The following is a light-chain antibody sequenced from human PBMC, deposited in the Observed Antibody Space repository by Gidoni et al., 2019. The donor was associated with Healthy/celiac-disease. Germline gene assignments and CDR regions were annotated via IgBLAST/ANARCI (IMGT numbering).Light chain of an antibody. CDR2: AAS. CDR1: QCISNY. J-gene: IGKJ2*01. Sequence: DIQMTQSPSSLSASVGDRVTITCRASQCISNYLAWYQQKTGKVPKLLIYAASTLQSGVPSRFSVSGSGTDFTLTISSLQPEDVATYYCQKYNSAPYTCGQGTKLEIK. CDR3: QKYNSAPYT. V-gene: IGKV1-27*01.